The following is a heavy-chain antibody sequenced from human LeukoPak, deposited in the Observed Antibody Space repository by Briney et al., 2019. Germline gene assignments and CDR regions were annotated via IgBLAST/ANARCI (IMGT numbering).Heavy chain of an antibody. V-gene: IGHV1-2*04. CDR1: GYTFTSYD. CDR3: ARDGFRWELLY. CDR2: INPNSGGT. Sequence: ASVKVSCKASGYTFTSYDINWVRQATGQGLEWMGWINPNSGGTNYAQKFQGWVTMTRDTSISTAYMELSRLRSDDTAVYYCARDGFRWELLYWGQGTLVTVSS. J-gene: IGHJ4*02. D-gene: IGHD1-26*01.